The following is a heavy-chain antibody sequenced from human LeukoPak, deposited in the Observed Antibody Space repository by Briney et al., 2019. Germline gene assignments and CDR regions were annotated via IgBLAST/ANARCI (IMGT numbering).Heavy chain of an antibody. J-gene: IGHJ4*02. D-gene: IGHD6-19*01. CDR3: TTDLEAVAGVFDY. Sequence: GGSLRLSCAASGFTFSNAWMSWVRQAPGKGLVWVGRIKSKTDGGTTDYAAPVKGRFTISRDDSKNTLYLQMNSLKTEDTAVYYCTTDLEAVAGVFDYWGQGTLVTVSS. CDR1: GFTFSNAW. CDR2: IKSKTDGGTT. V-gene: IGHV3-15*01.